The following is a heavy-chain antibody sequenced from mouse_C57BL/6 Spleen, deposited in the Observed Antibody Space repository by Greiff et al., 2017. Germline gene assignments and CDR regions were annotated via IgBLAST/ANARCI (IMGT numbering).Heavy chain of an antibody. V-gene: IGHV1-55*01. J-gene: IGHJ2*01. CDR1: GYTFTSYW. CDR2: IYPGSGST. CDR3: ARSAPYFDY. Sequence: QVQLQQPGAELVKPGASVTMSCKASGYTFTSYWITWVKQRPGQGLEWIGDIYPGSGSTNYNEKFKSKATLTVDTSSSTAYMQLSSLTSEVSSVYYCARSAPYFDYWGQGTTLTVSS. D-gene: IGHD3-1*01.